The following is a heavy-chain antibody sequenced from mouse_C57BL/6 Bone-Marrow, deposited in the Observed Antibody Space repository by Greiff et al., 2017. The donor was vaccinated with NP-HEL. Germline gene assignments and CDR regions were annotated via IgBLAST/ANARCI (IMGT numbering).Heavy chain of an antibody. V-gene: IGHV5-12*01. J-gene: IGHJ2*01. CDR3: ARRGYYYGSSYSFDY. D-gene: IGHD1-1*01. CDR2: ISNGGGST. Sequence: DVKLVESGGGLVQPGGSLKLSCAASGFTFSDYYMYWVRQTPEKRLEWVAYISNGGGSTYYPDTVKGRFTISRDNAKNTLYLQMSRLKSEDTAMYYCARRGYYYGSSYSFDYWGQGTTLTVSS. CDR1: GFTFSDYY.